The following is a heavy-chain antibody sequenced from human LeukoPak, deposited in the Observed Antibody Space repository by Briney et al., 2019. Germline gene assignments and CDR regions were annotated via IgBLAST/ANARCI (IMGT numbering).Heavy chain of an antibody. Sequence: GGSLRLSCAASGFTFSSYGMHWVRQAPGKGLEWVAVISYDGSNKYYADSVKGRFTISRDNSMNTLYLQMNSLRAEDTAVYYCAKVRWGSDNALDSWGQGTLVTGSS. CDR3: AKVRWGSDNALDS. J-gene: IGHJ4*02. CDR1: GFTFSSYG. V-gene: IGHV3-30*19. CDR2: ISYDGSNK. D-gene: IGHD3-16*01.